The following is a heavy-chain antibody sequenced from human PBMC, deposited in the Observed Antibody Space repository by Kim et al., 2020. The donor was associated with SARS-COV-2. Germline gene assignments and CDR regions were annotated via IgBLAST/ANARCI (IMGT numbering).Heavy chain of an antibody. Sequence: GGSLRLSCSASGLTFSNYAMSWVRQAPGTGLEWVSFIYGDTSATYYADSVKGRFTISRDNSKNTLYLQMNSLRAEDTAVYYCAGRYGSGLCVDYWGQGT. CDR2: IYGDTSAT. CDR3: AGRYGSGLCVDY. D-gene: IGHD3-10*01. J-gene: IGHJ4*02. CDR1: GLTFSNYA. V-gene: IGHV3-23*03.